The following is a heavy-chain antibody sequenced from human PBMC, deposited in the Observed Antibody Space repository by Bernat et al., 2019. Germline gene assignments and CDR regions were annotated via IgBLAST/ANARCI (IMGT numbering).Heavy chain of an antibody. J-gene: IGHJ1*01. V-gene: IGHV3-23*04. D-gene: IGHD3-22*01. CDR3: ARQSPVYDSSGWPWYFQD. CDR1: GFSFSSHA. Sequence: EVQLVESGGGLVQPGGSLRLSCAASGFSFSSHAMSWVRQVPGKGLEWVSAMSSSGGATYYADSVKGRFTISRDNSMNTLYLQMNSLGAEDTALYYCARQSPVYDSSGWPWYFQDWGQGTLVTVSS. CDR2: MSSSGGAT.